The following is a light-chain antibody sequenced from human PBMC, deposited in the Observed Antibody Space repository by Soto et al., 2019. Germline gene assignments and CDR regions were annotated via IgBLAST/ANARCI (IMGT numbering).Light chain of an antibody. Sequence: EIVLTQSPGTLSLSPGERATLSCRASQSVSSSYLAWYQQKPGQAPRLLICGASTRATGIPDRFSGSGSGTDFTLTISRLEPEDFAVYYCQQYGGSPPSTFGQGTKLEIK. CDR3: QQYGGSPPST. CDR2: GAS. J-gene: IGKJ2*01. V-gene: IGKV3-20*01. CDR1: QSVSSSY.